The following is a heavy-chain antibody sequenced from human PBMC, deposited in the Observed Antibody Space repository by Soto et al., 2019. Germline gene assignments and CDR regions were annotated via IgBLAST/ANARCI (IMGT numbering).Heavy chain of an antibody. CDR1: GGTFSSYA. V-gene: IGHV1-69*06. Sequence: SVKVSCKASGGTFSSYAISWVRQAPGQGLEWMGGIIPIFGTANYAQKFQGRVTITADKSTSTAYMELSSLRSEDTAVYYCAREMPNYYGMDVWGQGTTVTVSS. CDR3: AREMPNYYGMDV. CDR2: IIPIFGTA. J-gene: IGHJ6*02. D-gene: IGHD2-2*01.